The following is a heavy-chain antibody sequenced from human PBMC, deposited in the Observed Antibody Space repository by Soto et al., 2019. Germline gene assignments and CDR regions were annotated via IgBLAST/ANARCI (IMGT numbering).Heavy chain of an antibody. V-gene: IGHV6-1*01. CDR2: TYYRSRWYS. D-gene: IGHD2-15*01. Sequence: QTLSLTCVGSGDTVSSNSVARNWVRQSPSRGLEWLGRTYYRSRWYSDYAVSVRSRIDINADTSKNQVSLQLNSVTPEDTAVYYCARSEEDSDYYYYGMDVWGQGTTVTVS. CDR1: GDTVSSNSVA. J-gene: IGHJ6*02. CDR3: ARSEEDSDYYYYGMDV.